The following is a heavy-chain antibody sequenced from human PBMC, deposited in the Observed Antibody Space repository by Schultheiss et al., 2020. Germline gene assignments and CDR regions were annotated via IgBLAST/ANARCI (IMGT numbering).Heavy chain of an antibody. V-gene: IGHV3-7*01. J-gene: IGHJ6*02. Sequence: GESLKISCAASGFSVTDKYMVWVRQAPGKGLEWVANIKQDGSEKYYVDSVKGRFTISRDNAKNTLSLQMNSLRAEDTAVYYCARDRYSSGWSPTYYYYGMDVWGQGTTVTVSS. D-gene: IGHD6-19*01. CDR2: IKQDGSEK. CDR1: GFSVTDKY. CDR3: ARDRYSSGWSPTYYYYGMDV.